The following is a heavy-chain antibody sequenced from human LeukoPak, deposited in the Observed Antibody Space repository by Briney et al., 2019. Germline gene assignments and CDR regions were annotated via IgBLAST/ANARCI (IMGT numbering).Heavy chain of an antibody. D-gene: IGHD2-2*01. V-gene: IGHV3-11*01. CDR1: GFTFSDYY. CDR3: ARVLSWRYCSSTSCYHANAFDI. CDR2: ISSSGSTI. J-gene: IGHJ3*02. Sequence: GGSLRLSCAASGFTFSDYYMSWIRQAPGKGLGWVSYISSSGSTIYYADSVKGRFTISRDNAKNSLYLQMNSLRAEDTAVYYCARVLSWRYCSSTSCYHANAFDIWGQGTMVTVSS.